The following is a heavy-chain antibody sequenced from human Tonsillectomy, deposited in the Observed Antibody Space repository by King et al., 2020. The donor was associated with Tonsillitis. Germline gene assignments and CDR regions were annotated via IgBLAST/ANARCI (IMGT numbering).Heavy chain of an antibody. CDR1: GGSISSSSYY. V-gene: IGHV4-39*01. D-gene: IGHD3-22*01. J-gene: IGHJ4*02. CDR3: ARPRASSAYFDY. Sequence: QLQESGPGLVKPSETLSLTCTVPGGSISSSSYYWGWLRQPPGKGLEWIGTIYYSGSTYYNPSLKSRVTISVDTSKNQFSLKLSSVTAADTAVYYCARPRASSAYFDYWGQGTLVTVSS. CDR2: IYYSGST.